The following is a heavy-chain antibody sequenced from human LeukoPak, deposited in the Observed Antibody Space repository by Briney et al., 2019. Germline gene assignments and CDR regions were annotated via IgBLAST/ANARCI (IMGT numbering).Heavy chain of an antibody. CDR3: AGGRITIFGVVIGPLDY. CDR1: GGSISSSSYY. V-gene: IGHV4-39*01. Sequence: SETLSLTCTVSGGSISSSSYYWGWIRQPPGKGLEWIVSIYYSGSTYYNPSLKSRVTISVDTSKNQFSLKLSSVTAADTAVYYCAGGRITIFGVVIGPLDYWGQGTLVTVSS. J-gene: IGHJ4*02. D-gene: IGHD3-3*01. CDR2: IYYSGST.